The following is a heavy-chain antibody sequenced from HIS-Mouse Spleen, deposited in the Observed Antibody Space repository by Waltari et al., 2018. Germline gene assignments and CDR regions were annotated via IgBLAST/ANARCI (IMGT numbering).Heavy chain of an antibody. CDR2: IYYSGST. Sequence: QLQLQESGPGLVKPSETLSLTCTAAGGSIRSSSYYFGWIRQPPGKGLEWIGSIYYSGSTYYNPSLKSRVTISVDTSKNQFSLKLSSVTAADTAVYYCAREIPYSSSWYDWYFDLWGRGTLVTVSS. D-gene: IGHD6-13*01. CDR3: AREIPYSSSWYDWYFDL. CDR1: GGSIRSSSYY. J-gene: IGHJ2*01. V-gene: IGHV4-39*07.